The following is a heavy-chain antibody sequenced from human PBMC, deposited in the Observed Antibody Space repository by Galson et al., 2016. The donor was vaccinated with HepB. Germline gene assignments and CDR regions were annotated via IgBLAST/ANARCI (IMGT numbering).Heavy chain of an antibody. D-gene: IGHD3-10*01. CDR3: VRDHSLGPGVVYYFDK. CDR2: IGFNPNNL. Sequence: SLRLSCAVSGFNFNIYRMNWVRQAPGKGLEWVAAIGFNPNNLYYADSVKGRFTIARDNTRSSLFLQMNSLTVEDTAVYFCVRDHSLGPGVVYYFDKWGQGTLVTVSS. CDR1: GFNFNIYR. J-gene: IGHJ4*02. V-gene: IGHV3-21*01.